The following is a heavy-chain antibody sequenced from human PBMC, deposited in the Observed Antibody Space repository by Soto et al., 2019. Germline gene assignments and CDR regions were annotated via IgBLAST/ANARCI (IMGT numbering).Heavy chain of an antibody. J-gene: IGHJ5*02. CDR1: GGFLSESY. V-gene: IGHV4-34*01. Sequence: SETLSLTCAVYGGFLSESYWTWIRQPPGKGLEWIREINHVGGTNYNPSLKSRVTMSVDTSQNQFSLRLISVTAADTAMYFCVRIRYQLPSSVLWLDPWGQGTPV. D-gene: IGHD3-16*01. CDR3: VRIRYQLPSSVLWLDP. CDR2: INHVGGT.